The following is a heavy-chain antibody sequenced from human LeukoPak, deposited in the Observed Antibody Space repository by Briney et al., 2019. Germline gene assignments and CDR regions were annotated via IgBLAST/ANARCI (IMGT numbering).Heavy chain of an antibody. CDR1: GYTFTSYG. J-gene: IGHJ4*02. CDR2: ISAYNGNT. V-gene: IGHV1-18*01. Sequence: ASVKVSCEASGYTFTSYGISWVRQAPGQGLEWTGWISAYNGNTNYAQKFQGRVTMTTDTSTSTAYMELRSLRSDDTAVYYCARRYENYDFWSGPLTTEYYFDYWGQGTLVTVSS. CDR3: ARRYENYDFWSGPLTTEYYFDY. D-gene: IGHD3-3*01.